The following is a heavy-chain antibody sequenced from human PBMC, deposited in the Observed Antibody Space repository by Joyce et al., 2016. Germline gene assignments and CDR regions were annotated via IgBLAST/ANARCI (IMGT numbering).Heavy chain of an antibody. CDR1: GFIFSVYS. CDR2: INSSGSSL. V-gene: IGHV3-21*02. CDR3: ARGGSRGEGILDF. Sequence: EVQLVESGGGLVKPGGALRLSCTGSGFIFSVYSMTWVRQAPGKGLEGVTFINSSGSSLFYGDSVKGRFTIFRDDAKNSIYLQMNSLRDEDTAVYYCARGGSRGEGILDFWGQGTPVTVSS. D-gene: IGHD2-15*01. J-gene: IGHJ4*02.